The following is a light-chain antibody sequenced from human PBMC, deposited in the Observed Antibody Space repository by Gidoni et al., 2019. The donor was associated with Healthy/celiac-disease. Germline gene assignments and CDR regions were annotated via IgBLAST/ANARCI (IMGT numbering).Light chain of an antibody. CDR3: QQYGSSLGFT. Sequence: EIVLTQSPVTLSLSPGERATLSCRASQSVSSSYLAWYQQKPGQAPRLLIYGASSRATGIPDRFSGSGSGTDFTLTIIRLEPEDFAVYYCQQYGSSLGFTFGPGTKVDIK. CDR2: GAS. CDR1: QSVSSSY. J-gene: IGKJ3*01. V-gene: IGKV3-20*01.